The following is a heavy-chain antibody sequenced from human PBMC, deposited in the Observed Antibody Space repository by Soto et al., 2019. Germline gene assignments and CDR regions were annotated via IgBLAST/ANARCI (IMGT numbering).Heavy chain of an antibody. D-gene: IGHD6-13*01. CDR2: MNPNSGNT. CDR1: GYAFTSYD. V-gene: IGHV1-8*01. Sequence: QVHLVQSGAEVKKPGASVRVSCETSGYAFTSYDINWVRQAAGQGLEWMGWMNPNSGNTGFAQKFQGRLTMTRDTSISTAYMELSSLRSEDSAVYYCARWGQNAAAGPNVDYWGQGTLVTVSS. CDR3: ARWGQNAAAGPNVDY. J-gene: IGHJ4*02.